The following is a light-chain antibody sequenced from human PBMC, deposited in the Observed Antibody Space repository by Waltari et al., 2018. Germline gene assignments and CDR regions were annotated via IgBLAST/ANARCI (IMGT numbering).Light chain of an antibody. CDR2: EVT. V-gene: IGLV2-8*01. Sequence: QSALTQPPSASGSPGQSVTISCTGTSSDVGGYNYVPWYQQHPGKAPKLMISEVTKRPVGVPERVSGSKAGNTASLTVAGLQAEDEADYYCSSEAGSNNLVFGGGTKLTVL. J-gene: IGLJ2*01. CDR1: SSDVGGYNY. CDR3: SSEAGSNNLV.